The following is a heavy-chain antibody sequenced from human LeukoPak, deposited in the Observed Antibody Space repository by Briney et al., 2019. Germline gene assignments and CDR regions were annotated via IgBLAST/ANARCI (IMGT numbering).Heavy chain of an antibody. Sequence: PGGSLRLSCAASGFTVSNKYMTWVRQAPGKGLEWVSLIYSDGRTYYADSVKGRCTISRDNSKNTLYLQMNSLRVEDTAVYYCARELREHGVFYFWGQGTMVSVSS. CDR3: ARELREHGVFYF. CDR2: IYSDGRT. V-gene: IGHV3-53*01. J-gene: IGHJ3*01. D-gene: IGHD1-26*01. CDR1: GFTVSNKY.